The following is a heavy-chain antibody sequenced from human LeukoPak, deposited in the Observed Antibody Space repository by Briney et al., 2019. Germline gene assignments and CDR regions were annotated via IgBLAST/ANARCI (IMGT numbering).Heavy chain of an antibody. CDR1: GVSISSSNSY. D-gene: IGHD3/OR15-3a*01. CDR2: IYYSGNT. J-gene: IGHJ4*02. Sequence: SETLSLTCTVSGVSISSSNSYWGWIRQPPGKGPEWIGSIYYSGNTYYNASLKSQVSISIDTSKNQFSLKLTSVTAADTAVYYCARQTGSGLFILPGGQGTLVTVSS. CDR3: ARQTGSGLFILP. V-gene: IGHV4-39*01.